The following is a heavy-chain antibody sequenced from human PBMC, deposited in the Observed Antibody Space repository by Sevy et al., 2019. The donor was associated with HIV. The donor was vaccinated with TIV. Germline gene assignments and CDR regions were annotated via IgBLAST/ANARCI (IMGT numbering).Heavy chain of an antibody. CDR3: ARAALTSGYLYYFDY. CDR1: GFTFSNYP. V-gene: IGHV3-30*04. J-gene: IGHJ4*02. CDR2: ISYDGSTT. D-gene: IGHD3-22*01. Sequence: GGSLRLSCAASGFTFSNYPMNWVRQAPGKGLEWVAVISYDGSTTYYADSLKGRFTISRDTSKSTLYLQVNSLRAEDAAVYYCARAALTSGYLYYFDYWGQGTLVTVSS.